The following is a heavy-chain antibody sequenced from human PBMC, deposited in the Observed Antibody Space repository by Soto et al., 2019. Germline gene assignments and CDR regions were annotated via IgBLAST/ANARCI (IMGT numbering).Heavy chain of an antibody. Sequence: SETLSLTCTVSGGSINTFYWSWVRQPAGKGLEWIGRIFSSGSTSFNPSLESRVAMSVDTSKNHFSLNLSSVTAADMAVYYCAREGSYSAYNFAHGIQLWSFDFWGQGALVTSPQ. V-gene: IGHV4-4*07. CDR1: GGSINTFY. CDR2: IFSSGST. D-gene: IGHD5-12*01. CDR3: AREGSYSAYNFAHGIQLWSFDF. J-gene: IGHJ4*02.